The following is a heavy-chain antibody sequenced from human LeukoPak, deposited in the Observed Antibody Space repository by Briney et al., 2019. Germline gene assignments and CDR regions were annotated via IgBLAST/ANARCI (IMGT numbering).Heavy chain of an antibody. CDR1: GGSFSSYY. D-gene: IGHD3-22*01. Sequence: SETLSLTCTVSGGSFSSYYWSWIRQPPGKGLEWIGSIYYSGSTNYNPSLKSRVTITVDTSKNQFSLKLSSVTAADTAVYYCARGRQRMIVGTRFGWFDPWGQGTLVTVSS. CDR2: IYYSGST. CDR3: ARGRQRMIVGTRFGWFDP. J-gene: IGHJ5*02. V-gene: IGHV4-59*12.